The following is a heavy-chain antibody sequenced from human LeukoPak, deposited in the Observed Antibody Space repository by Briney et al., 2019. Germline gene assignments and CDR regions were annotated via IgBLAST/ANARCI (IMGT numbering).Heavy chain of an antibody. Sequence: SETLSLTCAVSGGPISSGGYSWSWIRQPPGKGLEWIGYIYHSGSTYYNPSLKSRVTISVDRSKNQFSLKLSSVTAADTAVYYCARDRVRGNSNPFFDYWGQGTLVTVSS. V-gene: IGHV4-30-2*02. J-gene: IGHJ4*02. CDR3: ARDRVRGNSNPFFDY. CDR2: IYHSGST. D-gene: IGHD4-11*01. CDR1: GGPISSGGYS.